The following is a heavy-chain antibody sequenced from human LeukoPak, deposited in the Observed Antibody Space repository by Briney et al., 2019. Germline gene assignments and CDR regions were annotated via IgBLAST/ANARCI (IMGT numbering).Heavy chain of an antibody. J-gene: IGHJ4*02. Sequence: GGSLRLSCAASGFTFSSDSMNWVRQAPGKGLEWVSSISSSSSYIYYADSVKGRFTISRDNAKNSLYLQTSSLRAEDTAVYYCASDIVVGYWGQGTLVTVSS. CDR1: GFTFSSDS. D-gene: IGHD2-2*01. CDR2: ISSSSSYI. V-gene: IGHV3-21*01. CDR3: ASDIVVGY.